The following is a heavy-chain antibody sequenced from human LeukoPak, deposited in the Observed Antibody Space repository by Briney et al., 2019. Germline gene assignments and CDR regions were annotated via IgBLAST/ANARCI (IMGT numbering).Heavy chain of an antibody. CDR3: AKADDILTGPSLPYGMDV. D-gene: IGHD3-9*01. Sequence: GGSLRLSCAASGFTFSSYAMSWVRQAPGKGLEWVSAISGSGGSTYYADSVKGRFTISRDNSKNTLYLQMSSLRAEDTAVYYCAKADDILTGPSLPYGMDVWGQGTTVTVSS. V-gene: IGHV3-23*01. CDR2: ISGSGGST. J-gene: IGHJ6*02. CDR1: GFTFSSYA.